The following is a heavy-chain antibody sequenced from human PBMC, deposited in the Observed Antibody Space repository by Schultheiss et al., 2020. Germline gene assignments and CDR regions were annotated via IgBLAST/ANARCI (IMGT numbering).Heavy chain of an antibody. CDR1: GFTFSSYG. CDR3: AKDRLNVLRYFDWLLNYYGMDV. D-gene: IGHD3-9*01. J-gene: IGHJ6*02. CDR2: ISYDGSNK. V-gene: IGHV3-30*18. Sequence: GGSLRLSCAASGFTFSSYGMHWVRQAPGKGLEWVAVISYDGSNKYYADSVKGRFTISRDNSKNTLYLQMNSLRAEDTAVYYCAKDRLNVLRYFDWLLNYYGMDVWGQETTVTVSS.